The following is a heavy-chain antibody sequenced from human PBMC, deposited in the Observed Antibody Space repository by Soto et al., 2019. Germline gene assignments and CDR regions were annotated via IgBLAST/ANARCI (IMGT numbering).Heavy chain of an antibody. CDR3: ARVSGWYVKWFDP. J-gene: IGHJ5*02. V-gene: IGHV4-34*01. CDR2: INQSGST. CDR1: GGPFSGYY. D-gene: IGHD6-19*01. Sequence: PSETLSLTCAVSGGPFSGYYWTWIRQTPGKGLEWIGEINQSGSTNYNPSLKSRVTISVDTSKNQFSLKLNSVTAADTAIYYCARVSGWYVKWFDPWGQGALVTVSS.